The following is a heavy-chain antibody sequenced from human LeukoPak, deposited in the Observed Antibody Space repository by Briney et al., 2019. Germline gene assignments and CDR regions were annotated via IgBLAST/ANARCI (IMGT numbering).Heavy chain of an antibody. CDR2: ISPYNGNT. V-gene: IGHV1-18*01. CDR3: ARDHGGFWSGSAGF. CDR1: GYPFISTG. D-gene: IGHD3-3*01. Sequence: ASVKVSCKASGYPFISTGINWLRQAPGHGLEWMGWISPYNGNTNFAQQFQSRLTLTTDTSSRTSFMELRSLRYEDTATYYCARDHGGFWSGSAGFWGQGTLLTVSS. J-gene: IGHJ4*02.